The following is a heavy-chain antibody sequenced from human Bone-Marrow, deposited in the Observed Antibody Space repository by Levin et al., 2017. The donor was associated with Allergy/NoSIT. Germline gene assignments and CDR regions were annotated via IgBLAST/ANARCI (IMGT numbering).Heavy chain of an antibody. CDR1: GFTFSDYY. CDR2: ISSSGSHI. J-gene: IGHJ6*02. Sequence: GGSLRLSCAASGFTFSDYYMSWIRQAPGKGLQWVSYISSSGSHIDSADSVKGRFTISRDNARNSLFLQMNSLRAEDTAVYYCARDRVSSSYYDRHYYSYYGMDVWGQGTTVTVSS. V-gene: IGHV3-11*01. D-gene: IGHD6-13*01. CDR3: ARDRVSSSYYDRHYYSYYGMDV.